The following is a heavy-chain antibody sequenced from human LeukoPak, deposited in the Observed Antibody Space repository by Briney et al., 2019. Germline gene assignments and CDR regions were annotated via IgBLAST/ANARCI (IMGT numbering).Heavy chain of an antibody. Sequence: GASVKVSCKASGYTFTSYDINWVRQATGQGLEWMGWMNPNSGNTGYAQKFQGRATITRNTSISTAYMELSSLRSEDTAVYYCARGSSGLERPGYYYYYYMDVWGKGTTVTVSS. D-gene: IGHD1-1*01. CDR1: GYTFTSYD. CDR2: MNPNSGNT. V-gene: IGHV1-8*03. CDR3: ARGSSGLERPGYYYYYYMDV. J-gene: IGHJ6*03.